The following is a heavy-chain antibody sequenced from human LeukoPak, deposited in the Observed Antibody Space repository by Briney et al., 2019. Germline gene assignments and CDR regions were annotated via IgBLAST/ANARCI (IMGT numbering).Heavy chain of an antibody. CDR1: GGSISSYY. J-gene: IGHJ4*02. D-gene: IGHD1-1*01. CDR2: IYHSGST. Sequence: SETLSLTCTVSGGSISSYYWSWIRQPPGKGLEWIGYIYHSGSTYYNPSLKSRVTISVDRSKNQFSLKLSSVTAADTAVYYCAGAPAGNLIDYWGQGTLVTVSS. V-gene: IGHV4-59*12. CDR3: AGAPAGNLIDY.